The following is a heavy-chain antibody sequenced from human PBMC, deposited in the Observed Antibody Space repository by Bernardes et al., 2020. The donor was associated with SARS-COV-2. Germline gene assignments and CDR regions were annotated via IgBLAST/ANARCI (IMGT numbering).Heavy chain of an antibody. CDR2: VSGSGSTT. V-gene: IGHV3-23*01. D-gene: IGHD6-19*01. CDR1: GFAFNMYA. Sequence: GGSLRLSCAASGFAFNMYAMSWVRQAPGKGLEWVSSVSGSGSTTYYGDSVRGRFTIFRDKSKNTMYLQMNSLRVEDTAIYFCAEEDTSGWDHWGQGTLVIVS. J-gene: IGHJ4*02. CDR3: AEEDTSGWDH.